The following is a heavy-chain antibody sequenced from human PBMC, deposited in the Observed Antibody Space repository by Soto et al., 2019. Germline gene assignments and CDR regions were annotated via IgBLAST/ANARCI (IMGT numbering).Heavy chain of an antibody. V-gene: IGHV3-74*01. CDR3: ARGHNWSYYY. CDR1: GFTFSSHW. J-gene: IGHJ4*02. CDR2: IGPDGSGT. Sequence: GGSLRLSCAASGFTFSSHWMHWVRQVPGKGLAWVSHIGPDGSGTRYADSVQGRFTISRDNARNTLYLQMDSLRDGDTAVYYCARGHNWSYYYWGKGILVTVSS. D-gene: IGHD1-1*01.